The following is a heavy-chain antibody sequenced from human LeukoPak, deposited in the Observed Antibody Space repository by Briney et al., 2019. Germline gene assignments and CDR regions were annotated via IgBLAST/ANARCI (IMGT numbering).Heavy chain of an antibody. CDR1: GGTFSGYY. Sequence: SETLSLTCAVYGGTFSGYYWSWVRQAAGKGLEWIGRIYSSGSTDYNPSLKSRVIMSVDTSKNQLSLKLSSVTAADTAVYYCARAQAGTFSRFDPWGQGTLVTVSS. V-gene: IGHV4-59*10. D-gene: IGHD6-19*01. J-gene: IGHJ5*02. CDR2: IYSSGST. CDR3: ARAQAGTFSRFDP.